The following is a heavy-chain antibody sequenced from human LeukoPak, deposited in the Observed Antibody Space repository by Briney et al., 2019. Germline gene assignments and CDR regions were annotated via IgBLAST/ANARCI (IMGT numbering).Heavy chain of an antibody. CDR3: ARGVNTLFDY. CDR2: IKQDGTEK. CDR1: GFTFGAYW. D-gene: IGHD5-18*01. J-gene: IGHJ4*02. V-gene: IGHV3-7*03. Sequence: GGSLRLSCPASGFTFGAYWMNWVRQAPGKGLEWVANIKQDGTEKYYVDSVKGRFTISRDNAKKSLYLQMNSLRAEDTAVYYCARGVNTLFDYWGQGTLVTVSS.